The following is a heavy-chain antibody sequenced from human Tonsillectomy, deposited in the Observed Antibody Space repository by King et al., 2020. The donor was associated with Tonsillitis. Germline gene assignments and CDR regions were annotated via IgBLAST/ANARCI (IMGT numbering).Heavy chain of an antibody. CDR3: ASDLGLRVRGIKCFYY. V-gene: IGHV4-59*01. CDR2: IYYSGRT. Sequence: QLQESGPGLVKPSETLSLTCTVSGGSISSYYWSWIRQSPGKGLEWIGYIYYSGRTNYNPSLKSRVTVSVDTSKNQFSLKLSSLTAADTAVYYCASDLGLRVRGIKCFYYGGQGTLVTVSS. CDR1: GGSISSYY. D-gene: IGHD3-10*01. J-gene: IGHJ4*02.